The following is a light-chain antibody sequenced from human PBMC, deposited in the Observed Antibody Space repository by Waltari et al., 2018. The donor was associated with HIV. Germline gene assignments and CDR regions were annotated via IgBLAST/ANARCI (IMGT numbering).Light chain of an antibody. J-gene: IGLJ2*01. Sequence: QSVLTQPPSASGTPGQRVTISCSGSSSTIGGNTVNWYQQFPGTAPKLLIYSNNQRPSGVPDRFSGSKSGTSASLAISGLQSEDEADYYCATWDDSVNGVVFGGGTKLTVL. V-gene: IGLV1-44*01. CDR1: SSTIGGNT. CDR3: ATWDDSVNGVV. CDR2: SNN.